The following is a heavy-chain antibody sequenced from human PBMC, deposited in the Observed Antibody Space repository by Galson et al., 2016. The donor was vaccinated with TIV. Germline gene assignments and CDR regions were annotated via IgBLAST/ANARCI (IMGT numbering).Heavy chain of an antibody. CDR3: ARVRGDGEYSYGAFVY. J-gene: IGHJ4*02. D-gene: IGHD2/OR15-2a*01. CDR2: IWYDGTNK. Sequence: SLRLSCAASGFTFSSYGMHWVRQAPGKGLEWVAVIWYDGTNKIYADSVKDRFTISRDDPKNTLYLEMNSLGAEDSGIYYCARVRGDGEYSYGAFVYWGQGTLVTVSS. V-gene: IGHV3-33*01. CDR1: GFTFSSYG.